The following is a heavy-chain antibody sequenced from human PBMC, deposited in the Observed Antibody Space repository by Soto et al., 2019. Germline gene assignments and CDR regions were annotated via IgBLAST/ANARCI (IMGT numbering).Heavy chain of an antibody. Sequence: EVQLVESGGGLAQPGGSLRLSCAASGFIFSSDWMHWVRQAPGKGLVWVSRMNTDGSDTSYAESVKGRFTISRDNAKNTHYLQMNSVKDEDRVVYYGARDRPVVQLYFDYGGPRNLVTLSS. J-gene: IGHJ4*02. D-gene: IGHD2-15*01. CDR2: MNTDGSDT. V-gene: IGHV3-74*01. CDR3: ARDRPVVQLYFDY. CDR1: GFIFSSDW.